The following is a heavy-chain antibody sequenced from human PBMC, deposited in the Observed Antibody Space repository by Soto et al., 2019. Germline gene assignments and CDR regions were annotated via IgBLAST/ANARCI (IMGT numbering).Heavy chain of an antibody. Sequence: GGSLRLSCAASGFTFSSYGMHWVRQAPGKGLEWVAVISYDGSNKYYADSVKGRFTISRDNSKNTLYLQMNSLRAEDTAVYYCAKAIVAVAGTGGIDYWGQGTLVTVSS. V-gene: IGHV3-30*18. CDR3: AKAIVAVAGTGGIDY. J-gene: IGHJ4*02. D-gene: IGHD6-19*01. CDR2: ISYDGSNK. CDR1: GFTFSSYG.